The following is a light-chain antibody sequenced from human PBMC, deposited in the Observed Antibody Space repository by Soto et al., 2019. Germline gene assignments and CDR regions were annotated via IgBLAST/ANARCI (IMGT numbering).Light chain of an antibody. CDR2: QVS. Sequence: DVVMTQSPLSLPVTLGQPASISCRSTQALDYSDGDTYLNWFQQRPGQSPRRLIYQVSKRDSGVPDRFSGSGSGTDFTLKISRVESEDVGFYYCMQGTHWPWTFGQGTKVEIK. J-gene: IGKJ1*01. CDR1: QALDYSDGDTY. CDR3: MQGTHWPWT. V-gene: IGKV2-30*01.